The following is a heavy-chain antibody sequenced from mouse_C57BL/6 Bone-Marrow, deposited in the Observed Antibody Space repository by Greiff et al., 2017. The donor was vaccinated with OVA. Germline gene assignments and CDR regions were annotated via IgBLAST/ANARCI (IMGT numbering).Heavy chain of an antibody. CDR2: IDPNSGGT. V-gene: IGHV1-72*01. CDR3: ARKGFAY. CDR1: GYTFTSFW. J-gene: IGHJ3*01. Sequence: QQSCKAFGYTFTSFWMPWVKQRPGRGLEWIGRIDPNSGGTKYNVKFKSKATLTVDKPSSTAYMQLSSLTSEDSAVYYCARKGFAYWGQGTLVTVSA.